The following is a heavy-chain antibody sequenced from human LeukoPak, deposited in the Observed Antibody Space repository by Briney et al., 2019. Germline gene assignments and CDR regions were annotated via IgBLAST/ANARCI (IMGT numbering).Heavy chain of an antibody. CDR1: GASIRNYY. CDR2: IYYSGST. J-gene: IGHJ6*03. V-gene: IGHV4-59*08. D-gene: IGHD3-10*01. Sequence: SETLSLTCTVSGASIRNYYWSWIRQSPGKGLEWIGYIYYSGSTNYNPSLESRVAISVDTSKNQFSLKLNSVTAADTAVYYCARLDRFGANYYYMDVWGKGTSVTVSS. CDR3: ARLDRFGANYYYMDV.